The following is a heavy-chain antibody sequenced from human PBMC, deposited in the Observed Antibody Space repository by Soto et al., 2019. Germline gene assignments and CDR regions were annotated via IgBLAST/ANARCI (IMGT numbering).Heavy chain of an antibody. CDR1: DGAISSGNYY. CDR3: ARSLKASNRRRGDIPLSGMDV. J-gene: IGHJ6*02. V-gene: IGHV4-61*01. Sequence: PSETLSLTCTVSDGAISSGNYYWSWIRQSPRKGLEWIGYIYATGSSYYNPDLKSGVTISVATSKNQFSLKLRSVTAADTAVCYCARSLKASNRRRGDIPLSGMDVWGQGATVTVS. CDR2: IYATGSS. D-gene: IGHD2-21*01.